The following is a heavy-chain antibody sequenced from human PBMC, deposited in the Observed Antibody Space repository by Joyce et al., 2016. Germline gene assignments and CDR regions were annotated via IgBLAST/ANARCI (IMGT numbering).Heavy chain of an antibody. CDR2: ISYDGNKK. J-gene: IGHJ3*02. CDR1: GFIINNFG. D-gene: IGHD5-18*01. CDR3: AKVGRVQLGKNDAFDI. Sequence: QGQLEESGGGVVQPGTSLRLSCAASGFIINNFGFHWVRQAPGKGLDLVAVISYDGNKKYYGDSVKGRFTISRDNPKNTVYLQMNSLRAEDTAVYYCAKVGRVQLGKNDAFDIWGQGTMVTVSS. V-gene: IGHV3-30*18.